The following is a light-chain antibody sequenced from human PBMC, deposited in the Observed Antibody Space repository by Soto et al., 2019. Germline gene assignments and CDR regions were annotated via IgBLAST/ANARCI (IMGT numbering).Light chain of an antibody. CDR3: SSYTSSRTL. Sequence: QSALTQPASVSGSPGQSITISCTGNSSDVGGYNYVSWYQQHPGKAPKLMIYEVSNRPSGVSNRFSGSKSGNTASLSSSGRLAEDEADYYGSSYTSSRTLFGGGTKLTVL. CDR1: SSDVGGYNY. V-gene: IGLV2-14*01. J-gene: IGLJ2*01. CDR2: EVS.